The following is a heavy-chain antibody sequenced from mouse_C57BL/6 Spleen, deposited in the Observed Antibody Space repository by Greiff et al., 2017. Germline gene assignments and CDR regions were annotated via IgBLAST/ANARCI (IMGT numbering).Heavy chain of an antibody. J-gene: IGHJ2*01. Sequence: EVQLQQSGPELVKPGASVKISCKASGYTFTDYYMNWVKQSHGKSLEWIGDINPNNGGTSYNQKFKGKATLTVDKSSSTAYMELRSLTSEDSAVYYCAGRIIDYWGQGTTLTVSS. CDR2: INPNNGGT. CDR1: GYTFTDYY. CDR3: AGRIIDY. V-gene: IGHV1-26*01. D-gene: IGHD2-4*01.